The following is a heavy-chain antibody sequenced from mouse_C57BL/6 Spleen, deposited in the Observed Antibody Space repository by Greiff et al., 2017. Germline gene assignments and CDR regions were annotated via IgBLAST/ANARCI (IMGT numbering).Heavy chain of an antibody. CDR1: GYTFTSYW. D-gene: IGHD1-1*01. J-gene: IGHJ2*01. CDR3: ARSDFNYYGSGYFDY. V-gene: IGHV1-61*01. Sequence: VQLQQPGAELVRPGSSVKLSCKASGYTFTSYWMDWVKQRPGQGLEWIGNIYPSDSETPYNQKFKDKATLTVDKSSSTAYMQLSSLTSEDSAVYYCARSDFNYYGSGYFDYWGQGTTLTVSS. CDR2: IYPSDSET.